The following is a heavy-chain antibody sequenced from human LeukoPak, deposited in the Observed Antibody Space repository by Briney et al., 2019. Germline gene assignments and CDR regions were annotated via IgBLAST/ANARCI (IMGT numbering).Heavy chain of an antibody. CDR3: ALPGDRGGDCLIN. V-gene: IGHV4-59*02. Sequence: SETLSLTCTVSGGSVSSYYWSWIRQPPGKGLEWIGYIYYSGSTTYNPSLKSRVTISVDTSKNQFSLKLSSVTAADTAVYYCALPGDRGGDCLINWGQGTLVTVSS. CDR2: IYYSGST. D-gene: IGHD2-21*02. CDR1: GGSVSSYY. J-gene: IGHJ4*02.